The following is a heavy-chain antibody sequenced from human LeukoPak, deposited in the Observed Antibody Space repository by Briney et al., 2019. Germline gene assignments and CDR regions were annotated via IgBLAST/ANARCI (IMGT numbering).Heavy chain of an antibody. Sequence: VQPGGSMRLSCAASGFTFSNHAMSWVRQAPGKGLEWVSGISSSGSSTFFADHVKGRFTISRDNAENSLYLQINTLQAEDTAVYYCARRSPGSSSLFFYYMDVWGKGTTVTVSS. D-gene: IGHD1-26*01. CDR1: GFTFSNHA. J-gene: IGHJ6*03. CDR2: ISSSGSST. CDR3: ARRSPGSSSLFFYYMDV. V-gene: IGHV3-23*01.